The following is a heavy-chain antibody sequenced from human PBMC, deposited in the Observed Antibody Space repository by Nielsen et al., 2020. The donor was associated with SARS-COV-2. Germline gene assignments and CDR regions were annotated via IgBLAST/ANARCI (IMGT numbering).Heavy chain of an antibody. Sequence: GGSLRLSCAASGFSFEDYGMSWVRQAPGKGLEWVSGINWNGGSTSYVDSVKGRFTISRDNDNNSLYLQMNSLRAEDTALYYCARKGGGYYGSGERLSYYYYGIDVWGQGTTVTVSS. V-gene: IGHV3-20*04. CDR1: GFSFEDYG. CDR3: ARKGGGYYGSGERLSYYYYGIDV. J-gene: IGHJ6*02. D-gene: IGHD3-10*01. CDR2: INWNGGST.